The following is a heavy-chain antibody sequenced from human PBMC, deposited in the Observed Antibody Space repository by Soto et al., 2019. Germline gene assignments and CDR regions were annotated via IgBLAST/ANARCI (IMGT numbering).Heavy chain of an antibody. CDR3: ASRYPVDYGGNLLHWYFDL. V-gene: IGHV4-59*01. Sequence: PSETLSLTCTVSGGSISSYYWSWIRQPPGKGLEWIGYIYYSGSTNYNPSLKSRVTISVDTSKNQFSLKLSSVTAADTAVYYCASRYPVDYGGNLLHWYFDLWGRGALVTVSS. CDR2: IYYSGST. J-gene: IGHJ2*01. CDR1: GGSISSYY. D-gene: IGHD4-17*01.